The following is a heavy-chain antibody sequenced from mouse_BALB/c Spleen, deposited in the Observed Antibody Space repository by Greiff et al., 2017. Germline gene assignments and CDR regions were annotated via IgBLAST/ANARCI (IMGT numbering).Heavy chain of an antibody. CDR1: GFTFSSFG. D-gene: IGHD2-4*01. CDR3: ARGGNYDGFAY. J-gene: IGHJ3*01. CDR2: ISSGSSTI. Sequence: EVKLVESGGGLVQPGGSRKLSCAASGFTFSSFGMHWVRQAPEKGLEWVAYISSGSSTIYYADTVKGRFTISRDNPKNTLFLQMTSLRSEDTAMYYCARGGNYDGFAYWGQGTLVTVSA. V-gene: IGHV5-17*02.